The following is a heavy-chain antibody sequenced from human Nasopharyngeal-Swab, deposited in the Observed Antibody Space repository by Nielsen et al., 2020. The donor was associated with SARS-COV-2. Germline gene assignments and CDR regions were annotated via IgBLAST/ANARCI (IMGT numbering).Heavy chain of an antibody. CDR3: ARKPPGGVSFDY. Sequence: GGSLRLSCAASGFTFSSYEMNWVRQAPGKGLEWVSYISSSGSTIYYADSVKGRFTISRDNAKNSLCLQMNSLRAEDTAVYYCARKPPGGVSFDYWGQGTLVTVSS. CDR2: ISSSGSTI. J-gene: IGHJ4*02. CDR1: GFTFSSYE. V-gene: IGHV3-48*03. D-gene: IGHD5/OR15-5a*01.